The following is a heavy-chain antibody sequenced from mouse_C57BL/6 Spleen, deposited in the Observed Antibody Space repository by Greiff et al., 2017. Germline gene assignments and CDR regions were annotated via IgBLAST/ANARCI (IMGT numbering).Heavy chain of an antibody. Sequence: QFQLQQPLAELVKPGASVTMSCTASGYTFTSSWITWVKQRPGQDLSWIGDIYPGSGSTNYNKKFNSKSTLTVDTSSSTAYMQLSSLTSEDSAVYYCASKGDYGNYEVYWGQGTTRKVSS. CDR3: ASKGDYGNYEVY. CDR2: IYPGSGST. J-gene: IGHJ2*01. D-gene: IGHD2-1*01. CDR1: GYTFTSSW. V-gene: IGHV1-55*01.